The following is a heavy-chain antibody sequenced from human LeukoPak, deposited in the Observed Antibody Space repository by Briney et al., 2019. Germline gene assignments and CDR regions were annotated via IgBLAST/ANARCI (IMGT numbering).Heavy chain of an antibody. D-gene: IGHD1-14*01. V-gene: IGHV1-18*01. J-gene: IGHJ5*02. CDR2: ISGYNGNT. CDR3: ARDPGESGRGFDP. Sequence: ASVKVSCKASGYTFTSYGISWVRQAPGQGLEWMGWISGYNGNTNYAQKLQGRVTMTTDTSTGTVYMELRSLRSDDTAVYYCARDPGESGRGFDPWGQGALVTVSS. CDR1: GYTFTSYG.